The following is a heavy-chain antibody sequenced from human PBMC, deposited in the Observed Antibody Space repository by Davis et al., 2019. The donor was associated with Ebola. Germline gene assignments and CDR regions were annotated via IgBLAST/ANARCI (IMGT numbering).Heavy chain of an antibody. Sequence: AASVKVSCKASGYTFTSYAMHWVRQAPGQRLEWMGWINAGNGNTKYSQKFQGRVTITRDTSASTAYMELSSLRSEDTAVYYCARGRRSDVYGGYSDYWGQGTLVTVSS. D-gene: IGHD2-8*01. J-gene: IGHJ4*02. CDR1: GYTFTSYA. CDR2: INAGNGNT. V-gene: IGHV1-3*01. CDR3: ARGRRSDVYGGYSDY.